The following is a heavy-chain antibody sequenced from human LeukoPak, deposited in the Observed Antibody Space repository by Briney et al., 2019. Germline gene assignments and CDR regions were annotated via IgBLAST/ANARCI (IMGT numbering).Heavy chain of an antibody. CDR3: AREDCSGGSCYSGFDY. D-gene: IGHD2-15*01. Sequence: SVKVSCTASGGTFSSYAISWVRQASGQGLEWMGGIIPIFGTANYAQKFQGRVTITADESTSTAYMELSSLRSEDTAVYYCAREDCSGGSCYSGFDYWGQGTLVTVSS. V-gene: IGHV1-69*13. CDR2: IIPIFGTA. CDR1: GGTFSSYA. J-gene: IGHJ4*02.